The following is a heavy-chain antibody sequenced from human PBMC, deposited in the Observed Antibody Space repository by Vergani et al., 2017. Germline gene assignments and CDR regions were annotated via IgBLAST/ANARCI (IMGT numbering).Heavy chain of an antibody. CDR2: IVVGSGNT. D-gene: IGHD3-22*01. CDR3: AADSDSSGYRDAFDI. Sequence: QMQLVQSGPEVKKPGTSVKVSCKASGFTFTSSAVQWVQQARGQRLEWIGWIVVGSGNTNYAQKFQERVTISRDMSTSTAYMELSSLRSEDTAVYYCAADSDSSGYRDAFDIWGQGTMVTVSS. CDR1: GFTFTSSA. V-gene: IGHV1-58*01. J-gene: IGHJ3*02.